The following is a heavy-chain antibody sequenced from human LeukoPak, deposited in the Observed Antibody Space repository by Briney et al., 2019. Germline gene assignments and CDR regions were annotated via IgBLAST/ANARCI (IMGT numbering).Heavy chain of an antibody. V-gene: IGHV3-21*01. CDR3: ARELYRLLEGLGGGFDY. J-gene: IGHJ4*02. Sequence: GRSLTLSCAPSALTFSSYSMNCVSRPAGKRMEWVSSISSSGRYIYYADSVKDRFTISRDNSKNTLYLQMNSLRAEDTAVYYCARELYRLLEGLGGGFDYWGQGTLVTVSS. D-gene: IGHD3-3*01. CDR1: ALTFSSYS. CDR2: ISSSGRYI.